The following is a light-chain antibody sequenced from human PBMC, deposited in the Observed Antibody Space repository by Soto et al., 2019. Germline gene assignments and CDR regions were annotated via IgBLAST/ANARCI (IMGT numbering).Light chain of an antibody. CDR2: AAS. Sequence: AIRMTQSPSSLSASTGDRVTITCRASQGISSYLAWYQQKPGKAPKLLIYAASTLQSGVPSRFSGSGSGTDFTLTLSCLQSEDFATYYCQQYYSYSFTFGPGTKVDIK. J-gene: IGKJ3*01. CDR1: QGISSY. V-gene: IGKV1-8*01. CDR3: QQYYSYSFT.